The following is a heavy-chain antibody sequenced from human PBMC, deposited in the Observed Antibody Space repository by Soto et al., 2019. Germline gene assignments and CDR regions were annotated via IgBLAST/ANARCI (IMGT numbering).Heavy chain of an antibody. J-gene: IGHJ4*02. CDR2: ISASGDGT. CDR1: GFTFSSFA. D-gene: IGHD3-10*01. Sequence: EVQLLESGGGLVQPGGSLRLSCAASGFTFSSFAMSWVRQAPGKGLEWLSAISASGDGTYYADSVKGRFTISRDNSKNTLYLQMSRLRAEDTAVYYCAKVDGFLWFELDSWGQGTLVTVSS. V-gene: IGHV3-23*01. CDR3: AKVDGFLWFELDS.